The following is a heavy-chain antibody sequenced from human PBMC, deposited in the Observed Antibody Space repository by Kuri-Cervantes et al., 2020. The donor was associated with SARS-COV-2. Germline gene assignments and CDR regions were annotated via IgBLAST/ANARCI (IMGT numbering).Heavy chain of an antibody. D-gene: IGHD1-1*01. CDR3: ARVNRQLPLGTYFYNHYMDV. J-gene: IGHJ6*03. CDR1: GFPFSSST. Sequence: GGSLRLSCAASGFPFSSSTMNWVRQAPGKGLEWVSYISSSGSYIFYADSVNGRFIISRDDAKNSLYLHMNSLRAEDTAVYYCARVNRQLPLGTYFYNHYMDVWGKGTTVTVSS. V-gene: IGHV3-21*01. CDR2: ISSSGSYI.